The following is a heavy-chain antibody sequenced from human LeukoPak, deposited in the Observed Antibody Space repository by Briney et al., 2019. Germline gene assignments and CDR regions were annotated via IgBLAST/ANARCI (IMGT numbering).Heavy chain of an antibody. CDR1: GGSIGSSNW. CDR2: VYQSGST. J-gene: IGHJ4*02. Sequence: NTSETLSLTCAVSGGSIGSSNWWSWVRQPPGKGLEWIGEVYQSGSTNYNPSLKNRVTISVDKSKSQFSLNLSSVTAADTAVYYCARWGSGYFDYWGQGTQVTVSS. V-gene: IGHV4-4*02. CDR3: ARWGSGYFDY. D-gene: IGHD6-19*01.